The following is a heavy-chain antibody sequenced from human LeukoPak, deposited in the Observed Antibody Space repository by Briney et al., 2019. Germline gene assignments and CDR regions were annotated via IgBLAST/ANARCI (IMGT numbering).Heavy chain of an antibody. CDR1: GYTFTGYY. V-gene: IGHV1-2*02. CDR2: INPNSGGT. Sequence: VASVKVSCKASGYTFTGYYMHWVRQAPGQGLEWMGWINPNSGGTNYAQKFQGRVTMTRDTSISTAYMELSRLRSDDTAVYYCARERTSIAARILGYWGQGTLVTVSS. D-gene: IGHD6-6*01. J-gene: IGHJ4*02. CDR3: ARERTSIAARILGY.